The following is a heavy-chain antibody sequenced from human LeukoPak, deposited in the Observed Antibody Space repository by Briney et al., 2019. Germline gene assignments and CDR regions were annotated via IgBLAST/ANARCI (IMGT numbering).Heavy chain of an antibody. D-gene: IGHD2-2*02. CDR2: ISSNGGST. V-gene: IGHV3-64*01. Sequence: GGSLRLSCAASGLTFSSYAMHWVRRAPGKGLEYVSAISSNGGSTYYANSVKGRFTISRDNSKNTLYLQMGSLRAEDMAVYYCASGDCSNTSCYTFYYWGQGTLVTVSS. CDR1: GLTFSSYA. J-gene: IGHJ4*02. CDR3: ASGDCSNTSCYTFYY.